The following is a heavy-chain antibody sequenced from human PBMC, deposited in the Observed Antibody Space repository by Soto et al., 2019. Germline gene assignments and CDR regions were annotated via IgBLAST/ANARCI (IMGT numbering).Heavy chain of an antibody. J-gene: IGHJ3*02. Sequence: QITLKESGPTLVKPTQTLTLTCTVSGLSLSSGGVAVGWIRQPPGKALEWLALIYWDDDKRYFPSLRSRTTITKDTSKNQVVLTMTNIDPVDTATYYCALQGGGGALRSSDAFDIWGQGSMVTVSS. CDR2: IYWDDDK. CDR1: GLSLSSGGVA. CDR3: ALQGGGGALRSSDAFDI. D-gene: IGHD2-21*01. V-gene: IGHV2-5*02.